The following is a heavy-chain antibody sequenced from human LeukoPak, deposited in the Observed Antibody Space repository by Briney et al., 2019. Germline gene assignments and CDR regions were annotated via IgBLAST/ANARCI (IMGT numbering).Heavy chain of an antibody. CDR1: GFSVSNNY. Sequence: PGGSLRLSCAASGFSVSNNYMAWVRQAPGKGLEWVAVIWYDGSNKYYADSVKGRFTISRDNSKNTLYLQMNSPRAEDTAVYYCARDSGYGSGRSEYWGQGTLVTVSS. D-gene: IGHD3-10*01. J-gene: IGHJ4*02. CDR2: IWYDGSNK. CDR3: ARDSGYGSGRSEY. V-gene: IGHV3-33*08.